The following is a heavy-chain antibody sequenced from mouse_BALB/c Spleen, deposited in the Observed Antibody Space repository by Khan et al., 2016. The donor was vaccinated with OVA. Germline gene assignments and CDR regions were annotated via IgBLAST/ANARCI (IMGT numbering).Heavy chain of an antibody. Sequence: VQLKQSGGGLVQPGGSLRLSCATSGFTFTDYYMSWVRQPPGKALEWLGFIRNKANIYTTEYSASVKGRFTISRDNSQSILYLQMSTLRAEDSATYYCARDNPYAMDYLGQGTSVTVSS. CDR1: GFTFTDYY. CDR3: ARDNPYAMDY. V-gene: IGHV7-3*02. CDR2: IRNKANIYTT. J-gene: IGHJ4*01.